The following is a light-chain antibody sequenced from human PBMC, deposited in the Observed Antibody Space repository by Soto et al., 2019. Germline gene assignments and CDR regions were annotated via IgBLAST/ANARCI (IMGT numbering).Light chain of an antibody. CDR1: SSNIGSHY. CDR2: RIN. CDR3: AAWDDTLSGRV. J-gene: IGLJ3*02. V-gene: IGLV1-47*01. Sequence: QSVLTQPPSASGTPGQRVTICCSGSSSNIGSHYVHWYQQLPGTAPKLLIHRINQRPSGVPDRFSGSKSGTSASLAISGLRSEDEADYYCAAWDDTLSGRVFGGGTKLTVL.